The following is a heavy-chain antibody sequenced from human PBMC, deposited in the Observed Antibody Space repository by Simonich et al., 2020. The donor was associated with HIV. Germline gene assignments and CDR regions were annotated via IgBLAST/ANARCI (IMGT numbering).Heavy chain of an antibody. V-gene: IGHV3-30*07. J-gene: IGHJ4*02. CDR2: ISYDGSNT. CDR3: ASGGSISSVWADDY. Sequence: QVQLVESGGGVVQPGRSLRLSCAASGFTFSSYAMHWVRQAPGKGLEWVAVISYDGSNTDYADSVKGRLPISRDNSKTQRYLPMNSLRAEDTAVYYCASGGSISSVWADDYWGQGTLVTVSS. D-gene: IGHD3-16*01. CDR1: GFTFSSYA.